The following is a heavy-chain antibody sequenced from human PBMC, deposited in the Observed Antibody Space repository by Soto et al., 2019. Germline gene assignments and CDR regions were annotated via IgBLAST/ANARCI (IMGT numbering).Heavy chain of an antibody. V-gene: IGHV4-31*03. CDR3: ARDFTYFDI. CDR1: RGSIGSGGYY. J-gene: IGHJ3*02. Sequence: SETLSLTCTVSRGSIGSGGYYWSWIRQHPGKGLEWIGYIYYSETTYYNPSLKSRVTISVDTSKNQFSLKLSSVTAADSAVYYCARDFTYFDIWGQGTMVTVSS. CDR2: IYYSETT.